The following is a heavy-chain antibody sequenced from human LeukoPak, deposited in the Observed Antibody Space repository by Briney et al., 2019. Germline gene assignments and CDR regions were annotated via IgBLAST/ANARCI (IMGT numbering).Heavy chain of an antibody. V-gene: IGHV4-30-2*01. Sequence: SETLSLTCTVSGGSISSGGYYWSWIRQPPGKGLEWIGYIYHSGSTYYNPSLKSRVTISVDRSKNQFSLKLSSVTAADTAVYYCARNQYSNYYYFDYWGQGTLVTVSS. J-gene: IGHJ4*02. D-gene: IGHD4-11*01. CDR2: IYHSGST. CDR3: ARNQYSNYYYFDY. CDR1: GGSISSGGYY.